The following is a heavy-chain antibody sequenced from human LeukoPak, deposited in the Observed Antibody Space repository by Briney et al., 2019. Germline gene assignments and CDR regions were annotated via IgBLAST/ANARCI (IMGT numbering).Heavy chain of an antibody. J-gene: IGHJ5*02. CDR2: IYYTGIT. CDR3: GRGFRYCSGGSCYPGVNWLAP. Sequence: SETLSLTCTVSGDSISSTTYNWGWIRQPPGKGLEWIGSIYYTGITYYNPSLKSRVTMSVDTSENQFSLNLNSVTAADTAVYYCGRGFRYCSGGSCYPGVNWLAPWGKGTLVTVSS. CDR1: GDSISSTTYN. V-gene: IGHV4-39*01. D-gene: IGHD2-15*01.